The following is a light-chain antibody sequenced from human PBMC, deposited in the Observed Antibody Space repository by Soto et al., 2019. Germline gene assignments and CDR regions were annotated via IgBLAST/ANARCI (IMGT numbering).Light chain of an antibody. J-gene: IGKJ5*01. V-gene: IGKV3D-20*02. CDR1: QSVSGRY. CDR3: QQRSNWPLIT. CDR2: GAS. Sequence: EIVLTQSPGTLSLSPGGRATLSCRASQSVSGRYLAWYQQKPGQAPRLLIYGASTRATDIPARFSGSGSGTEFTLTISSLEPEDFAVYYCQQRSNWPLITFGQGTRLEIK.